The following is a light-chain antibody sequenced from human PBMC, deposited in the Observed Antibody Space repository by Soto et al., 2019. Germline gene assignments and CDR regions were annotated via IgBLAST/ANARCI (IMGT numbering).Light chain of an antibody. J-gene: IGKJ4*01. CDR3: QQANSSPLT. Sequence: DVQSAESRSCVSPAVGRRVTITCRASQGISSWLAWYQQKPGKAPKLLIYAASSLQSGVPSRFSGSGSGTDFTLTISSLQPEDFAIYYCQQANSSPLTVGGGTKVDIK. V-gene: IGKV1-12*01. CDR1: QGISSW. CDR2: AAS.